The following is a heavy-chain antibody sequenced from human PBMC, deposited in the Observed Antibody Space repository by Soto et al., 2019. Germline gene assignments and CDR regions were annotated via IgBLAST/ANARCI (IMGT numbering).Heavy chain of an antibody. CDR3: ARDFKGVFDY. CDR1: GFTFSSYS. CDR2: ISSSSSYI. J-gene: IGHJ4*02. V-gene: IGHV3-21*01. Sequence: PVGSLRLSCAASGFTFSSYSMNWVRQAPGKGLEWVSSISSSSSYIYYADSVKGRFTISRDNAKNSLYLQMNSLRAEDTAVYYCARDFKGVFDYWGQGTLVTVSS.